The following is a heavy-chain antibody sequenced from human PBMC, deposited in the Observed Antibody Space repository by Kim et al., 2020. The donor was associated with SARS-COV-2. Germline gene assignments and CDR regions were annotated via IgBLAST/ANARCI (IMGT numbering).Heavy chain of an antibody. J-gene: IGHJ2*01. Sequence: GGSLRLSCAASGFTFSTYAMTWVRQAPGKGLDWVSSISYDAQNTYYADSVKGRFTISRDNSKNTLYLQMNNMRAEDRAVYYCAKRGEKDTAKGKWYFDL. CDR3: AKRGEKDTAKGKWYFDL. D-gene: IGHD3-16*01. V-gene: IGHV3-23*01. CDR1: GFTFSTYA. CDR2: ISYDAQNT.